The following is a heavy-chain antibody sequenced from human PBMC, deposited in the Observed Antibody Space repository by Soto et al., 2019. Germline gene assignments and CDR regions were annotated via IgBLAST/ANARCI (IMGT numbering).Heavy chain of an antibody. V-gene: IGHV3-11*01. J-gene: IGHJ4*02. CDR3: ARDQRKPPVLRGAIDH. CDR2: ISTSGSTT. D-gene: IGHD2-21*01. CDR1: GFTFSDYY. Sequence: QVQLVEYGGGLVKPGGSLRLSCAASGFTFSDYYLSWFRQAPGKGLVWLAYISTSGSTTNYADSVKGRFTISRDNAKNSLYLQMDSLRAEDTAVYYCARDQRKPPVLRGAIDHWGQGTLVTVSS.